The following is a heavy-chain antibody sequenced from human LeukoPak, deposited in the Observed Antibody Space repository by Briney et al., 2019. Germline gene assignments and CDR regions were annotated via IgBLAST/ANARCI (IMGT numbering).Heavy chain of an antibody. CDR1: GYTFTSYA. CDR3: ARDRGNWGYYYGMDV. Sequence: ASVKVSCKASGYTFTSYAMHWARQAPGQRLEWMGWINAGNGNTKYSQKFQGRVTITRDTSANTAYMELSSLRSEDTAVYYCARDRGNWGYYYGMDVWGQGTTVTVSS. CDR2: INAGNGNT. V-gene: IGHV1-3*01. J-gene: IGHJ6*02. D-gene: IGHD7-27*01.